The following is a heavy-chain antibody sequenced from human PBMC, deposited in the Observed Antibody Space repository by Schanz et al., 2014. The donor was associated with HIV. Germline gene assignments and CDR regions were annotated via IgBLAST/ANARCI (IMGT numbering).Heavy chain of an antibody. J-gene: IGHJ6*02. CDR3: TKEVPPDV. D-gene: IGHD1-1*01. CDR1: GLTLSSYG. V-gene: IGHV3-23*01. Sequence: EVQVLESGGDLVQPGGSLRLSCAASGLTLSSYGMSWVRQAPGKGLEWVSSISGGSGSTFYADSVKGRFTISRDNSKNTLYLQMNSLRAEDTAVYYCTKEVPPDVWGQGTTVTVSS. CDR2: ISGGSGST.